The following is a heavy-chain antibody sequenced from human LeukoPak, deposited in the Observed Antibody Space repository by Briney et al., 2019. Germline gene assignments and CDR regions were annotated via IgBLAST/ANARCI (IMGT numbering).Heavy chain of an antibody. CDR3: ARDNGPELRYFDWLLPFDY. CDR1: GYTFTGYY. V-gene: IGHV1-2*02. CDR2: INPNSGGT. Sequence: GASVKVSCKASGYTFTGYYMHWVRQAPGQGLEWMGWINPNSGGTNYAQKFQGRVTMTRDTSISTAYMELSRLRSDDTAVYYCARDNGPELRYFDWLLPFDYWGQGTLVTVSS. D-gene: IGHD3-9*01. J-gene: IGHJ4*02.